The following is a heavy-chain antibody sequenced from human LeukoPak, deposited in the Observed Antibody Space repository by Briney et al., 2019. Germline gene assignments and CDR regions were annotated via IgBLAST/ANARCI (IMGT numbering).Heavy chain of an antibody. J-gene: IGHJ3*02. CDR3: ARGGPYGSGIIYAFDI. CDR2: ISYDGSNK. V-gene: IGHV3-30*04. Sequence: GRSLRLSCAASGFTFSSYAMHWVRQAPGKGLEWVAVISYDGSNKYYADSVKGRFTISRDNSKTTLYLQLNSLTTEDTAIYYCARGGPYGSGIIYAFDIWGQGTMVTVSS. D-gene: IGHD3-10*01. CDR1: GFTFSSYA.